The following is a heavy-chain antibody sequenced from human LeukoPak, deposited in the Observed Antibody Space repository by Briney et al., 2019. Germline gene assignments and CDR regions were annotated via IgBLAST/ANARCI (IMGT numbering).Heavy chain of an antibody. J-gene: IGHJ4*02. CDR3: AKWGDYDVLTGYYVSDF. Sequence: PGGSLRLSCAASGFTFSSYSMNWVRQAPAKGLEWVSAISGRSDNTYYADSVKGRFTLSRDSSKNTLYLQMNSLRADDTAVYYCAKWGDYDVLTGYYVSDFWGQGTLVTVSS. V-gene: IGHV3-23*01. CDR1: GFTFSSYS. CDR2: ISGRSDNT. D-gene: IGHD3-9*01.